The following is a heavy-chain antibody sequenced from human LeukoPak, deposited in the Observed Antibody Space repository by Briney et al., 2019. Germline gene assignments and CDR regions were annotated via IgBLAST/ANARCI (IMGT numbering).Heavy chain of an antibody. CDR3: ARPPVGDWLTPDY. Sequence: GESLKISCKASGYSFTSYWISWVRQMPGKGLEWMGIIYPGDSDTRYSPSFQGQVTISADKSISTAYLQWSSLKASDTAMYYCARPPVGDWLTPDYWGEGTLVTVSS. D-gene: IGHD2-21*02. J-gene: IGHJ4*02. CDR2: IYPGDSDT. CDR1: GYSFTSYW. V-gene: IGHV5-51*01.